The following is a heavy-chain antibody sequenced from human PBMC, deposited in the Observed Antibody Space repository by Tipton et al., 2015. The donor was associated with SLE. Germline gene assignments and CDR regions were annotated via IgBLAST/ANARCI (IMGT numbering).Heavy chain of an antibody. D-gene: IGHD7-27*01. J-gene: IGHJ4*02. CDR1: EFTFSSYS. Sequence: GSLRLSCAASEFTFSSYSMNWVRQAPGKGLEWVSSISSSSSYIYYADSVKGRFTISRDNAKNSLYLQMNSLRAEDTAVYYCARGTGEGFFFDYWGQGTLVTVSS. V-gene: IGHV3-21*01. CDR3: ARGTGEGFFFDY. CDR2: ISSSSSYI.